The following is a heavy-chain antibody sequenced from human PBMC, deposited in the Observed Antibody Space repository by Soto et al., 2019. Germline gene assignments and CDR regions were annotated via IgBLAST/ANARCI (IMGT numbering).Heavy chain of an antibody. Sequence: GSLRLSCAASGFTVSSNYLSWVRQAPGKGLEWVSVIFSADNTHYADSVKGRFTISRDNSKNTVFLQMNSLRAEDTAVYYCAITGAGYYIVWGQGTPVTVS. J-gene: IGHJ4*02. CDR1: GFTVSSNY. CDR2: IFSADNT. V-gene: IGHV3-53*01. CDR3: AITGAGYYIV. D-gene: IGHD3-3*01.